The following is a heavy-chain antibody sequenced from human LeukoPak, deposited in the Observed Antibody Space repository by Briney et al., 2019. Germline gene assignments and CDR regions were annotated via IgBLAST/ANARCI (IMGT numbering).Heavy chain of an antibody. CDR1: GFTFSTYE. CDR2: ISSSGSTI. Sequence: GGSLRLSCAASGFTFSTYEINWVRQAPGKGLEWVSYISSSGSTIYYADSVKGRFTISRDNAKNSLYLQMNSLRAEDTALYYCAREDYYDSSGGDYWGQGTLVTVSS. V-gene: IGHV3-48*03. J-gene: IGHJ4*02. D-gene: IGHD3-22*01. CDR3: AREDYYDSSGGDY.